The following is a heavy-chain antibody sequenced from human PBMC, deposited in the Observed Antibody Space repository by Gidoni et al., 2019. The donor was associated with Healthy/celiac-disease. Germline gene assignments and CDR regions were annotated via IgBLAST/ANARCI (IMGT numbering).Heavy chain of an antibody. Sequence: QVQLVESGGGVVQPGMSLRLSCASSGFTFSSYGMHWVRQAPGKGLEWVAVISYDGSNKYYADSVKGRFTISRDNSKNTLYLQMNSLRAEDTAVYYCARWLQGDPRTYYYYGMDVWGQGTTVTVSS. J-gene: IGHJ6*02. D-gene: IGHD5-12*01. CDR3: ARWLQGDPRTYYYYGMDV. V-gene: IGHV3-30*03. CDR1: GFTFSSYG. CDR2: ISYDGSNK.